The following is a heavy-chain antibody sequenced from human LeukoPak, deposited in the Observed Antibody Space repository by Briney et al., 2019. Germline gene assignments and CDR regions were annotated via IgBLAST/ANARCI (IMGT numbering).Heavy chain of an antibody. Sequence: ASVKVSCKASGYTFTGYYMHWVRQAPGQGLEWMGWINPNSGGTNYAQKFRGRVTMTRDTSISTAYMELSRLRSDDTAVYYCAGDSGSGLSFDYWGQGTLVTVSS. CDR2: INPNSGGT. J-gene: IGHJ4*02. CDR1: GYTFTGYY. D-gene: IGHD1-26*01. V-gene: IGHV1-2*02. CDR3: AGDSGSGLSFDY.